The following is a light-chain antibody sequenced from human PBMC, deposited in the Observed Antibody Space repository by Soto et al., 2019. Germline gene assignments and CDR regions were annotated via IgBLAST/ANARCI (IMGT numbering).Light chain of an antibody. Sequence: EILMTQSPATLSVSRGERTTLXXRASQSVSNLAWYQQKPGQAPRLXLYDASNRATGIPARFSGSGSGTDFTLTIRSLEPEDFAIYYCQQRQYWPPITFGQGTRLEI. J-gene: IGKJ5*01. CDR2: DAS. CDR1: QSVSN. V-gene: IGKV3-11*01. CDR3: QQRQYWPPIT.